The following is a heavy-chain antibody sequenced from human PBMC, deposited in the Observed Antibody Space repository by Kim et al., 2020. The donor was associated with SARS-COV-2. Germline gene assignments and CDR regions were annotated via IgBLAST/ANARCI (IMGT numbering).Heavy chain of an antibody. Sequence: GGSLRLSCAASGFIFSDYWMHWVRQVPGKGLVWVSRSNSDESSTSYADSVTGRFTISRDNVKNTLYLQMNSLRVEDTAVYYCARAPRNRNSWYEQALDIWGQGAMVTVSS. CDR2: SNSDESST. CDR3: ARAPRNRNSWYEQALDI. V-gene: IGHV3-74*01. D-gene: IGHD6-13*01. CDR1: GFIFSDYW. J-gene: IGHJ3*02.